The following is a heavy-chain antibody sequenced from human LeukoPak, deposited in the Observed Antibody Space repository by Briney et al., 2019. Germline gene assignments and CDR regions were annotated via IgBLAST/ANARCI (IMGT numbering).Heavy chain of an antibody. J-gene: IGHJ6*03. D-gene: IGHD4-11*01. CDR1: GGSISSSSHY. CDR3: ASPPVGTTKDYMDV. V-gene: IGHV4-39*01. Sequence: SETLSLTCTVSGGSISSSSHYWGWIRQPPGKGLEWIGSIYYSGSAYYNPSLKGRVTISVDTSKNQFSLKLSSVTAADTAVYYCASPPVGTTKDYMDVWGKGTTVTVSS. CDR2: IYYSGSA.